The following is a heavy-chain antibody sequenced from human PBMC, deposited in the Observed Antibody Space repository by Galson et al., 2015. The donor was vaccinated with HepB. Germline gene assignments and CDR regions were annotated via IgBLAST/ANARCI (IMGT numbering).Heavy chain of an antibody. Sequence: SLRLSCAASGFTFSSYGMHWVRQAPGKGLEWVAVIWYDGSNKYYADSVKGRFTISRDNSKNTLYLQMNSLRAEDTAVYYCARDQRVAGPYYYYYGMDVWGQGTTVTVSS. D-gene: IGHD6-19*01. CDR1: GFTFSSYG. CDR2: IWYDGSNK. V-gene: IGHV3-33*01. J-gene: IGHJ6*02. CDR3: ARDQRVAGPYYYYYGMDV.